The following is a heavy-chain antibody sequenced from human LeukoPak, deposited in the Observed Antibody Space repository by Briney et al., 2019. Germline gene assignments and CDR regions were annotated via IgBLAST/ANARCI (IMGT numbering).Heavy chain of an antibody. J-gene: IGHJ3*02. Sequence: GGSLRLSCAASGFAFNIHAMSWVRQAPGKALEWVSTINDPSTTYYADSVKGRFTISRDDSKNTLFLQMNGVRADDTAQYYCAKDALSGNSIYDPFDIWGQGTMVTVSS. CDR1: GFAFNIHA. CDR3: AKDALSGNSIYDPFDI. D-gene: IGHD1-7*01. CDR2: INDPSTT. V-gene: IGHV3-23*01.